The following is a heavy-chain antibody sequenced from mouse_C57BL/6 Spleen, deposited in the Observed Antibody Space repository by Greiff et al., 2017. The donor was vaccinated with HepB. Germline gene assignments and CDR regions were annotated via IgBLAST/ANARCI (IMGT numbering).Heavy chain of an antibody. CDR3: ARRSGMGVFAY. CDR2: IYPGDGDT. D-gene: IGHD3-1*01. V-gene: IGHV1-82*01. Sequence: VQLQQSGPELVKPGASVKISCKASGYAFSSSWMNWVKQRPGKGLEWIGRIYPGDGDTNYNGKFKGKATLTADKSSSTAYMQLSSLTSEDSAVYFCARRSGMGVFAYWGQGTLVTVSA. J-gene: IGHJ3*01. CDR1: GYAFSSSW.